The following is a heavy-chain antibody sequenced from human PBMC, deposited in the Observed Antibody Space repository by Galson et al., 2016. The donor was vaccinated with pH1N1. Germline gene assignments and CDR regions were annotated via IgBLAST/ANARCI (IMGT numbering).Heavy chain of an antibody. J-gene: IGHJ3*02. CDR3: ALSSSISMILVVTSNAAFNI. CDR1: GGIFFSYA. CDR2: IIPVFGTS. D-gene: IGHD2-8*02. V-gene: IGHV1-69*13. Sequence: SVKVSCKASGGIFFSYAISWVRQAPGQGLEWMGRIIPVFGTSNYAQKFQGRVTITADESTSTAYMELSSLRSEDTAVYYCALSSSISMILVVTSNAAFNIRGQGTMVTVSS.